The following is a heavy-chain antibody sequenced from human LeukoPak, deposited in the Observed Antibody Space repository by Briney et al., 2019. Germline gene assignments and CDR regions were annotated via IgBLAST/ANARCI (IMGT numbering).Heavy chain of an antibody. CDR1: GGSISPYF. Sequence: SETLSLTCTVSGGSISPYFWSWIRQPPGKGLEWIGYIYYSGSTNYNPSLKGRVNISVDTSKNQFSLKLSSVTAADTAVYYCARRQTYFDYWGQGTLVTVSS. CDR3: ARRQTYFDY. V-gene: IGHV4-59*08. J-gene: IGHJ4*02. CDR2: IYYSGST.